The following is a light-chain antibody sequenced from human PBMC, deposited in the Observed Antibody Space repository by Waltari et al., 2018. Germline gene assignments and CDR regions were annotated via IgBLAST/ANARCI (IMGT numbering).Light chain of an antibody. CDR2: GTR. CDR1: TGAVTSGHY. CDR3: LLYYGGARV. V-gene: IGLV7-46*01. Sequence: QAVVTQEPSLTVSPGGTVTLTCGSSTGAVTSGHYPYWFQQKPGQAPRTLIYGTRNNHSWTPARFAGSLLGGKAALTLSGAQPEDEAEYSCLLYYGGARVFGGGTRLTVL. J-gene: IGLJ3*02.